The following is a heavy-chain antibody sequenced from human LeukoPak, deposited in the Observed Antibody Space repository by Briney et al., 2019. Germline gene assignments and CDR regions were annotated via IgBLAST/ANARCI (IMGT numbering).Heavy chain of an antibody. J-gene: IGHJ6*02. CDR2: INPNSGGA. CDR3: ARDPLGGPYYYYGMDV. V-gene: IGHV1-2*06. Sequence: ASVKVSCKASGYTFTGYYMHWVRQAPGQGLEWMGRINPNSGGANYAQKFQGRVTMTRDTSISTAYMELSRLRSDDTAVYYCARDPLGGPYYYYGMDVWGQGTTVTVSS. D-gene: IGHD7-27*01. CDR1: GYTFTGYY.